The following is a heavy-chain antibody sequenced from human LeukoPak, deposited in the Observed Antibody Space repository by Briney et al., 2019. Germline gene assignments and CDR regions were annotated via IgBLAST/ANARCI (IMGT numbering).Heavy chain of an antibody. J-gene: IGHJ4*02. Sequence: GGSLRLSCAASGFTFSSYEMNWVRQAPGKGLEWVSAISGSGGSTYYADSVKGRFTISRDNSKDTLYLQMNSLRAEDTAVYYCAKEYGSGSYYPYWGQGTLVTVSS. V-gene: IGHV3-23*01. CDR3: AKEYGSGSYYPY. D-gene: IGHD3-10*01. CDR1: GFTFSSYE. CDR2: ISGSGGST.